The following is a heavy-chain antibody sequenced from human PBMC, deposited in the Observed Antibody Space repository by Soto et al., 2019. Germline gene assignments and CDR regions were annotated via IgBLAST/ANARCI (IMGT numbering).Heavy chain of an antibody. V-gene: IGHV1-69*06. Sequence: QVQLVQSGAEVKKPGSSVKVSCKASGGTFSSNAISWVRQAPGQGLEWMGGIIPIYATPNYAQNFQGRVTVTADKARSTAYVELSRVRFADAAIYYCAVTVTGSRSPLAHWGRGTLVIVSS. CDR3: AVTVTGSRSPLAH. D-gene: IGHD3-9*01. CDR1: GGTFSSNA. J-gene: IGHJ4*02. CDR2: IIPIYATP.